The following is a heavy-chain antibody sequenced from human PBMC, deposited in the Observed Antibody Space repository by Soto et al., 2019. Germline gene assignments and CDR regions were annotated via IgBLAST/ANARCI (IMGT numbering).Heavy chain of an antibody. J-gene: IGHJ4*02. V-gene: IGHV4-31*03. D-gene: IGHD3-3*01. CDR1: GGSISSGGYY. Sequence: SETLSLTCTVSGGSISSGGYYWSWIRQHPGKGLEWIGYIYYSGSTYYNPSLKSRVTISVDTSKNQFSLKLSSVTAADTAVYYCARGKGLLRFLEWLFDYFDYWGQGTLVTVSS. CDR3: ARGKGLLRFLEWLFDYFDY. CDR2: IYYSGST.